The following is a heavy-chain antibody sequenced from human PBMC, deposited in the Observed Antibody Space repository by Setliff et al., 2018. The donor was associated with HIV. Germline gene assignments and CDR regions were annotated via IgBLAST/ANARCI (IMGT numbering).Heavy chain of an antibody. Sequence: ASVKVSCKVSGYSFTNSGMHWMRQAPGQRPEWMGCINGGSGRTEYSQKFQSRVTITRDTAARTDYMELSSLRSEDTAVYYCARDGWELDRGRADYFDYWGQGALVTSPQ. V-gene: IGHV1-3*01. CDR1: GYSFTNSG. J-gene: IGHJ4*02. CDR2: INGGSGRT. D-gene: IGHD3-10*01. CDR3: ARDGWELDRGRADYFDY.